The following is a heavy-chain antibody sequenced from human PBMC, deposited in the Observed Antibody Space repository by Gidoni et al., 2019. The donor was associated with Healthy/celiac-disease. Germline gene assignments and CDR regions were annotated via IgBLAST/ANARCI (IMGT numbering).Heavy chain of an antibody. V-gene: IGHV4-34*01. J-gene: IGHJ4*02. CDR2: INHSVST. CDR1: GGSCSSYS. Sequence: QVQLQQWGAGLLKPSETLSLTCAVSGGSCSSYSWSCIRQPPGKGLEWIGEINHSVSTNYNPSLQSRVTISVDTSKNQFSLKLRSVTAADTAVYYCARGLTAGGNPVRGLDYWGQGTLVTVSS. CDR3: ARGLTAGGNPVRGLDY. D-gene: IGHD6-13*01.